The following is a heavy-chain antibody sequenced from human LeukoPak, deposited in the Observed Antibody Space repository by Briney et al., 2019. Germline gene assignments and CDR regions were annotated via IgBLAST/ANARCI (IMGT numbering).Heavy chain of an antibody. CDR1: GYTFTGYY. J-gene: IGHJ4*02. Sequence: ASVKVSCKASGYTFTGYYMHWVRQATGQGLEWMGWMNPNSGNTGYAQKFQGRVTMTRNTSISTAYMELSSLRSEDTAVYYCASGMATVDYWGQGTLVTVSS. D-gene: IGHD5-24*01. CDR2: MNPNSGNT. CDR3: ASGMATVDY. V-gene: IGHV1-8*02.